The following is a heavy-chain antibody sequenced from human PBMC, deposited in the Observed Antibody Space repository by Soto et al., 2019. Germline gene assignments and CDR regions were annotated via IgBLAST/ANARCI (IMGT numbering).Heavy chain of an antibody. J-gene: IGHJ6*02. D-gene: IGHD2-2*01. CDR1: GGSISSYY. CDR2: IYYSGST. V-gene: IGHV4-59*12. Sequence: ETLSLTCTVSGGSISSYYWSWIRQPPGKGLEWIGYIYYSGSTNYNPSLKSRVTISVDTSKNQFSLKLSSVTAADTAVYYCARGGYQLLSSSGYYGMDVWGQGTTVTVSS. CDR3: ARGGYQLLSSSGYYGMDV.